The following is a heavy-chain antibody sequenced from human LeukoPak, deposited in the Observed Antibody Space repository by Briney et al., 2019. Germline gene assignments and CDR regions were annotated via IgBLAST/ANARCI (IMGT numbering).Heavy chain of an antibody. CDR1: GFTFSNTW. D-gene: IGHD3-10*01. V-gene: IGHV3-15*01. CDR3: ATLTVRGVINI. CDR2: IQSKTDGGTT. Sequence: GGSLRLSCPASGFTFSNTWMNWVRQAPGKGLEWVGRIQSKTDGGTTEYAAPVKGRFTISRDDSKTTLYLQMNSLKTEDTAVYYCATLTVRGVINIWGQGTLVTVSS. J-gene: IGHJ4*02.